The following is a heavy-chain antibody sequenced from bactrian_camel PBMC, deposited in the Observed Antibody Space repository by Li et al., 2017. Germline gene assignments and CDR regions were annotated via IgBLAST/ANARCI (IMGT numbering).Heavy chain of an antibody. J-gene: IGHJ4*01. CDR1: GYKFNKYC. Sequence: HVQLVESGGGSVQTGESLRLSCKVSGYKFNKYCVGWFRQAPGKEREGVAAIVIRDGRTYTADSVKGRFTISQDSTKNTLFLQMNTLKPEDTGMYYCAADSRFYGSSLYCYTLREPQRNFAYRGQGTQVTVS. D-gene: IGHD2*01. CDR3: AADSRFYGSSLYCYTLREPQRNFAY. CDR2: IVIRDGRT. V-gene: IGHV3S63*01.